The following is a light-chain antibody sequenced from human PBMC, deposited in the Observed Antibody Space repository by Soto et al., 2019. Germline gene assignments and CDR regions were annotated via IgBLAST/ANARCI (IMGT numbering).Light chain of an antibody. CDR1: SSNVGAGYD. CDR2: GNN. J-gene: IGLJ1*01. Sequence: QLVLTQPPSVFGAPGQRVTISCTGSSSNVGAGYDVHWYQQIPGTAPKLLIYGNNNRPSGVPDRFSGSKSGASASLAISGLQPEDEADYYCPSYDDIVTTVFGTGTKVTVL. CDR3: PSYDDIVTTV. V-gene: IGLV1-40*01.